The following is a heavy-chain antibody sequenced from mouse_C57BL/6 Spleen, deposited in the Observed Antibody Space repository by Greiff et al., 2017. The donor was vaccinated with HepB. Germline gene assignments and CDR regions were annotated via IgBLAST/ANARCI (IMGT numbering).Heavy chain of an antibody. CDR1: GFNIKDYY. Sequence: EVMLVESGAELVKPGASVKLSCTASGFNIKDYYMHWVKQRTEQGLEWIGRIDPEDGETKYAPKFQGKATITADTSSNTAYLQLSSLTSEDTAVYYCAKTDGNYLYAMDYWGQGTSVTVSS. D-gene: IGHD2-1*01. J-gene: IGHJ4*01. CDR2: IDPEDGET. V-gene: IGHV14-2*01. CDR3: AKTDGNYLYAMDY.